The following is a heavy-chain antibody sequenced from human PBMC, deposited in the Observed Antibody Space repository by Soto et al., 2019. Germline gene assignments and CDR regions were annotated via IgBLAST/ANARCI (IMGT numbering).Heavy chain of an antibody. CDR1: GGTFSSYT. CDR3: ARGSSSYLFDY. J-gene: IGHJ4*02. V-gene: IGHV1-69*02. Sequence: QVQLVQSGAEVKKPGSSVKVSCKASGGTFSSYTISLVRQAPGQGLEWMGRIIPILGIANYAQKFQGRVTITADKSTSTAYMELSSLRSEEPAVYYCARGSSSYLFDYWGQGTLVTVSS. D-gene: IGHD6-6*01. CDR2: IIPILGIA.